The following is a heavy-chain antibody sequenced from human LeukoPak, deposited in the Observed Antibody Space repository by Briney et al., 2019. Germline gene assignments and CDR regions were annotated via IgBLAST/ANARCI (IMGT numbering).Heavy chain of an antibody. J-gene: IGHJ4*02. CDR3: AKDIIGWSFDY. CDR2: IGGDVRT. D-gene: IGHD2-15*01. V-gene: IGHV3-23*01. CDR1: GLTFSSYN. Sequence: PGGSLRLSCAASGLTFSSYNMSWVRQAPGKGLEWVSGIGGDVRTHYADSVKGRFTISRDNSKNTMYLQMNSLRAEDTAVYYCAKDIIGWSFDYWGQGTLVTVSS.